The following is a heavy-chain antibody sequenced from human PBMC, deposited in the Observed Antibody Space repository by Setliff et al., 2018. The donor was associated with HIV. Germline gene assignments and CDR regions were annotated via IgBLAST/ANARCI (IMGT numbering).Heavy chain of an antibody. CDR1: GVSINRTDHY. CDR2: VSQSGST. D-gene: IGHD2-21*01. Sequence: SQTLSLTCSVSGVSINRTDHYWGWIRQSPGKRLEWIGSVSQSGSTYYNPSLKSRITISVDRSKNLFSLKLISVAAADQGVYYCARVPVAGANWFDPWGLGTLVTVSS. CDR3: ARVPVAGANWFDP. V-gene: IGHV4-39*01. J-gene: IGHJ5*02.